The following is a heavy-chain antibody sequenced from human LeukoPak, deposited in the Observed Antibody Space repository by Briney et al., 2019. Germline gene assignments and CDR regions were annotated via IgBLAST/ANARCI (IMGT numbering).Heavy chain of an antibody. CDR2: SDPEDGER. CDR3: VTGFTNMAVDYFDY. Sequence: ASVKVSCKVSGKTLSDLSIHWLRQPPGKGLEWLGGSDPEDGERIYSQMFQGKVTMTEDTAIDTAYMELSSLRSEDTAVYDCVTGFTNMAVDYFDYWGQGTLVTVSP. J-gene: IGHJ4*02. D-gene: IGHD5-24*01. V-gene: IGHV1-24*01. CDR1: GKTLSDLS.